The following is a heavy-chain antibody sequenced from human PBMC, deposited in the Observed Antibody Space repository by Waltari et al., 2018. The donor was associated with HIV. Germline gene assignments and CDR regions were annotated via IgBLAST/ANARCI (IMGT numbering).Heavy chain of an antibody. D-gene: IGHD2-2*01. CDR2: ISYDGSNK. CDR3: ARGNCSSTSCYGDYFDY. J-gene: IGHJ4*02. V-gene: IGHV3-30-3*01. CDR1: GFTFSSYA. Sequence: QVQLVESGGGVVQPGRSLRLSCAASGFTFSSYAMHWVRQAPGKGLEWVAVISYDGSNKYYADSVKGRFTISRDNSKNTLYLQMNSLRAEDTAVYYCARGNCSSTSCYGDYFDYWGQGTLVTVSS.